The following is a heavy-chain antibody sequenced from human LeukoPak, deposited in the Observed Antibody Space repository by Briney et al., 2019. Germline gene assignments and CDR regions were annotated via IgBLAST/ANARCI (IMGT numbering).Heavy chain of an antibody. V-gene: IGHV4-38-2*01. J-gene: IGHJ3*02. CDR2: IYYSGTT. CDR1: GYSINSGYY. CDR3: ARDPTYYYDSSGSYHSFDI. Sequence: SETLSLTCAVSGYSINSGYYWGWIRQPPGKGLEWIGSIYYSGTTYYNPSLTSRVTMSVVTSKNQFSVRLTSVTAADTAVYYCARDPTYYYDSSGSYHSFDIWGQGTMVTVSS. D-gene: IGHD3-22*01.